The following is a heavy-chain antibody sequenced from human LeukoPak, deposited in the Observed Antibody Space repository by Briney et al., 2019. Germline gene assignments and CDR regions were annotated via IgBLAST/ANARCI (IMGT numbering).Heavy chain of an antibody. CDR3: ARGLSKGFDY. Sequence: SETLSLTCAVYGGSFSGYYWSWIRQPPGKGLEWIGEINHSGSTNYNPSLKSRVTISVDTSKNQFSLKLSSVTAADMAVYYCARGLSKGFDYWGQGTLVTVSS. J-gene: IGHJ4*02. D-gene: IGHD2/OR15-2a*01. CDR2: INHSGST. CDR1: GGSFSGYY. V-gene: IGHV4-34*01.